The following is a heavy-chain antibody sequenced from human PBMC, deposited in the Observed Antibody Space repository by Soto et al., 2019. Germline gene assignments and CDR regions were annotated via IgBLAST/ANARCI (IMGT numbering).Heavy chain of an antibody. Sequence: TLSLTCTVSGGSISSSSYYWGWIRQPPGKGLEWIGSIYYSGSTYYNPSLKSRVTISVDTSKNQFSLKLSSVTAADTAVYYCATIPPQWLDRFDYWGQGTLVTVSS. CDR3: ATIPPQWLDRFDY. CDR2: IYYSGST. J-gene: IGHJ4*02. CDR1: GGSISSSSYY. D-gene: IGHD6-19*01. V-gene: IGHV4-39*01.